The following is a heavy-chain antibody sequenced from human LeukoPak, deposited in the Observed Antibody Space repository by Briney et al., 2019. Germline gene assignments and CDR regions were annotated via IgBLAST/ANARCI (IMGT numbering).Heavy chain of an antibody. V-gene: IGHV3-21*01. CDR3: ARDPKGGRYFDWSPLDV. CDR1: GFTFSSYS. Sequence: PGGSLRLSCAASGFTFSSYSMNWVRQAPGKGLEWVSSISSSSSYIYYADSVKGRFTISRDNAKNSLYLQMNSLRAEDTAVYYCARDPKGGRYFDWSPLDVWGQGTTVTVSS. D-gene: IGHD3-9*01. J-gene: IGHJ6*02. CDR2: ISSSSSYI.